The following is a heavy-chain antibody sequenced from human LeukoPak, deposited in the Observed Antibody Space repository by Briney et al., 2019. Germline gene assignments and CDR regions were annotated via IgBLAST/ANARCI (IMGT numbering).Heavy chain of an antibody. CDR3: ARDYYDSRGEAFDI. CDR1: GGSFSGYY. Sequence: PSETPSLTCAVYGGSFSGYYWSWIRQPPGKGLEWIGYIFYVGSTNYNPSLKSRVTISVDTSKNQFSLKLNSVTAADTAVYYCARDYYDSRGEAFDIWGQGTMVTVSS. V-gene: IGHV4-59*01. D-gene: IGHD3-22*01. CDR2: IFYVGST. J-gene: IGHJ3*02.